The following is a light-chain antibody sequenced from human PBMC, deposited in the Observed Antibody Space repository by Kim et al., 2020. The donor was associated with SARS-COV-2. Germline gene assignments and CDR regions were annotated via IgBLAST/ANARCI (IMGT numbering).Light chain of an antibody. Sequence: EIVMTQSPATLSVSPGERATLSCRASQSVTSNLAWYQQKPGQAPRLHIYGASIRATGIPARFSGSGSGTEFTLTISSLQSEDFAVYYCQQYNRWPPYIFGQGTKLEI. CDR3: QQYNRWPPYI. V-gene: IGKV3-15*01. CDR1: QSVTSN. J-gene: IGKJ2*01. CDR2: GAS.